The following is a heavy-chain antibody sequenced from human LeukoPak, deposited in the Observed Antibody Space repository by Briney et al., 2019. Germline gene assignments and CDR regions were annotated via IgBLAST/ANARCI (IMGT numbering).Heavy chain of an antibody. CDR1: GFPFSNYW. CDR2: VNSDGSTT. D-gene: IGHD6-13*01. CDR3: ARGYYSSSRFDS. V-gene: IGHV3-74*01. Sequence: GGSLRLSCAASGFPFSNYWMHWVRQAPGKGLVWVSRVNSDGSTTNYADSVKGRFTISRDNAENTLYMRMNSLRPEDTAVYYCARGYYSSSRFDSRGQGTLVTVSS. J-gene: IGHJ4*02.